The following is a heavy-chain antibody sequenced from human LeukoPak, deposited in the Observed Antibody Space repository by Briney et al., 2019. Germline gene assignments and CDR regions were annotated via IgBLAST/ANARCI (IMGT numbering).Heavy chain of an antibody. Sequence: ASVKVSCKASGYTITGYYMHWVRQAPGQGLEWMGWINPNSGGTNYAQKFQGRVTMTRDTSISTAYMELSRLRSDDTAVYYCARDRTPTYYYDSSGPQDGMDVWGQGTTVTVSS. CDR1: GYTITGYY. D-gene: IGHD3-22*01. V-gene: IGHV1-2*02. CDR2: INPNSGGT. CDR3: ARDRTPTYYYDSSGPQDGMDV. J-gene: IGHJ6*02.